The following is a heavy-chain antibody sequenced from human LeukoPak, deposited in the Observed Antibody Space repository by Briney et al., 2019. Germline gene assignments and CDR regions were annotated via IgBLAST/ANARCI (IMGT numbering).Heavy chain of an antibody. CDR3: ARDGRGSSPHAFDI. Sequence: GASVKVSCKASGGTFSSYAISWVRQAPGQGLEWMGGIIPIFGTANYAQKFQGRVTITTDESTSTAYMELSSLRSEDTAVYYCARDGRGSSPHAFDIWGQGTMVTVSS. V-gene: IGHV1-69*05. CDR2: IIPIFGTA. CDR1: GGTFSSYA. J-gene: IGHJ3*02. D-gene: IGHD2-15*01.